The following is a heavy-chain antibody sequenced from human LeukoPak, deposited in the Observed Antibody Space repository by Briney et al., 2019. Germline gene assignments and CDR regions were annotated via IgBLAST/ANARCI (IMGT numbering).Heavy chain of an antibody. CDR1: GGSISSSVYY. Sequence: SETLSLTCTVSGGSISSSVYYWGWIRQPPGKGLDWIGSIYYSGSTYYNPSLKSRVTISVDTSKNQFSLKLSSVTAADTAVYYCAGGTTYAMDVWGLGTTVTVSS. V-gene: IGHV4-39*01. CDR2: IYYSGST. D-gene: IGHD1-7*01. CDR3: AGGTTYAMDV. J-gene: IGHJ6*02.